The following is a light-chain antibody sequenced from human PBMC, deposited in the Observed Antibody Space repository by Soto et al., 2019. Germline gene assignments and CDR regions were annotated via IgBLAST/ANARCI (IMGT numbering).Light chain of an antibody. CDR2: GAS. CDR3: QHYRRNTWS. CDR1: QSVGTW. V-gene: IGKV1-5*01. J-gene: IGKJ1*01. Sequence: DIQMTQSPSSLSASVGDRVTITCQASQSVGTWVAWYQQKPGKAPKLLIYGASNLESGVPSRFSGSGSGTEFTLTITTLQPDDFATYFCQHYRRNTWSFGPGTKVDI.